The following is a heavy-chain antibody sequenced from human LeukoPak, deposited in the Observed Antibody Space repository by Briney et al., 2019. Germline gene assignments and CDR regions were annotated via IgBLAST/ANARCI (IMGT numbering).Heavy chain of an antibody. V-gene: IGHV3-53*01. CDR1: GLTVSSNY. CDR2: IYSGGST. Sequence: PGGSLRLSCAASGLTVSSNYMSWVRQAPGKGLEWVSVIYSGGSTYYADSVKGRFTISRDNSKNTLYLQMNSLRAEDTAVYYCAREFPSSGYSFDWGQGTLVTVSS. CDR3: AREFPSSGYSFD. J-gene: IGHJ4*02. D-gene: IGHD5-18*01.